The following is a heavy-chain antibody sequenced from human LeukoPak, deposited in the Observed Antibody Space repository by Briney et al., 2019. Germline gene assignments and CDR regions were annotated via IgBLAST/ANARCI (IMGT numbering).Heavy chain of an antibody. CDR3: ARGRPLSSSWSNWFDP. D-gene: IGHD6-13*01. CDR2: IYYSGST. V-gene: IGHV4-39*07. Sequence: SETLSLTCTVSGGSISSSSYYWGWIRQPPGKGLEWIGSIYYSGSTYYNPSLKSRVTISVDTSKNQFSLKLSSVTAADTAVYYCARGRPLSSSWSNWFDPWGQGTLVTVSS. CDR1: GGSISSSSYY. J-gene: IGHJ5*02.